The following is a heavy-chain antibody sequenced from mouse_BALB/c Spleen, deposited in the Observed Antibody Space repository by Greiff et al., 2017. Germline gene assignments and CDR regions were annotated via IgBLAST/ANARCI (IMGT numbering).Heavy chain of an antibody. V-gene: IGHV1S81*02. D-gene: IGHD1-2*01. Sequence: VQLQQPGAELVKPGASVKLSCKASGYTFTSYWMHWVKQRPGQGLEWIGGINPSNGRTNYNEKFKSKATLTVDKSSSTAYMQLSSLTSEDTAVYCCARDGYGYGGQGTTRTVSS. CDR1: GYTFTSYW. CDR3: ARDGYGY. CDR2: INPSNGRT. J-gene: IGHJ2*01.